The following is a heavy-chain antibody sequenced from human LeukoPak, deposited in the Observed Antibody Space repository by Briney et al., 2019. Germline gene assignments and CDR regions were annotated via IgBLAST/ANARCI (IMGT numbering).Heavy chain of an antibody. CDR3: ARDWGDCGGDCYSFDS. V-gene: IGHV1-46*01. Sequence: ASVKVSCKASGYTFTSYYMHWVRQAPGQGLEWMGIINPSGGSTSYAQKFQGRVTMTRDTSTSTVYMELSSLRSEDTAVYYCARDWGDCGGDCYSFDSWGQGTLVTVSS. J-gene: IGHJ4*02. CDR1: GYTFTSYY. CDR2: INPSGGST. D-gene: IGHD2-21*02.